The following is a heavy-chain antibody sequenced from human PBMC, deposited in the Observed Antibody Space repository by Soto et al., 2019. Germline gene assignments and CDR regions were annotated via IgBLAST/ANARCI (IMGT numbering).Heavy chain of an antibody. CDR2: INQDGSEK. CDR1: GFTFSTYW. J-gene: IGHJ4*02. CDR3: ARAIAAAGSL. Sequence: EVQLVESGGGLVQPGGSLRLTCADSGFTFSTYWMHWVRKAQGRGLEWVANINQDGSEKYYVDSVKGRFAISRDNAKSSLYLQMNSLRAEDTAVYYCARAIAAAGSLWGQGTLVSVSS. D-gene: IGHD6-13*01. V-gene: IGHV3-7*01.